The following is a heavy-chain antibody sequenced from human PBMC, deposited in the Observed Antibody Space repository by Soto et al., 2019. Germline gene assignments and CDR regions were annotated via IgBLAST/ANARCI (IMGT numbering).Heavy chain of an antibody. J-gene: IGHJ6*02. CDR3: ATGTYGLDV. CDR2: FDPEGET. D-gene: IGHD1-7*01. Sequence: ASVKVSCKVSGYTLTELSMHWVRQATGKGLEGMGGFDPEGETIFAQKFQGRVTMTENTSTDTTYMELSSLRYEDTAVFYFATGTYGLDVWGQGTTVTVSS. CDR1: GYTLTELS. V-gene: IGHV1-24*01.